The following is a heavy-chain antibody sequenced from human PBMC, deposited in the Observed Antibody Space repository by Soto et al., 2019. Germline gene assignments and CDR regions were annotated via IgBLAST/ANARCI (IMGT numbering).Heavy chain of an antibody. Sequence: SETLSLTCAVYGGSFSGYYWSWIRQPPGKGLEWIGEINHSGSTNYNPSLKSRVTISVDTSKNQFSLKLSSVTAADTAVYYCARGGIAVASPHFDYWGQGTLVTVSS. CDR3: ARGGIAVASPHFDY. V-gene: IGHV4-34*01. CDR1: GGSFSGYY. CDR2: INHSGST. J-gene: IGHJ4*02. D-gene: IGHD6-19*01.